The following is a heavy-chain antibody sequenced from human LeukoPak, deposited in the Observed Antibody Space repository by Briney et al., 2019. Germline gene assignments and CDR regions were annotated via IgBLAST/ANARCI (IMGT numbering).Heavy chain of an antibody. J-gene: IGHJ4*02. Sequence: PGGSLRLSRAASGFTFSNYWMTWVRQAPGKGLEWVANIKPDGSAQYYADSVRGRFTISRDSAKNSVFLQMNSLRAEDTAVYHCARPYGIGWSGLEHWGRGTLVTVSS. CDR3: ARPYGIGWSGLEH. CDR2: IKPDGSAQ. V-gene: IGHV3-7*01. CDR1: GFTFSNYW. D-gene: IGHD6-19*01.